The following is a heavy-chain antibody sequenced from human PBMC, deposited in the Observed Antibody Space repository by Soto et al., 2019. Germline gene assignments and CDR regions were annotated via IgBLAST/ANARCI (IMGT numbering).Heavy chain of an antibody. CDR1: VGSIISYY. D-gene: IGHD1-26*01. J-gene: IGHJ6*02. Sequence: SETLSLTCTVSVGSIISYYWSWIRQRPGKGLEWLAYTYYDGSTTYNPSLKGRVTISVDTSKTRFSLTLRSVYAADTAIYYCARGSKSGYCYGLDVWGQGTTVTVSS. CDR2: TYYDGST. CDR3: ARGSKSGYCYGLDV. V-gene: IGHV4-59*01.